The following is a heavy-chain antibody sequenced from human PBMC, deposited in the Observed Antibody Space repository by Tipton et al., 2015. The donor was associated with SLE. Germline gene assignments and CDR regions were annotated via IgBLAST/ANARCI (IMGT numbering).Heavy chain of an antibody. CDR3: AREWVTMVQGVQGGMDV. D-gene: IGHD3-10*01. J-gene: IGHJ6*02. Sequence: TLSLTCSIYGGSFGGYYWGWIRQPPGKGLEWIGSIYYSGSTYYNPSLKSRVTISVDTSKNQFSLKLSSVTAADTAVYYCAREWVTMVQGVQGGMDVWGQGTTVTVSS. CDR2: IYYSGST. V-gene: IGHV4-39*07. CDR1: GGSFGGYY.